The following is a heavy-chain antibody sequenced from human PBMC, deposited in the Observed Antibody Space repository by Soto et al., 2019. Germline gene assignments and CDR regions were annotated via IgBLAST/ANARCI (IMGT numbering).Heavy chain of an antibody. CDR3: AKRFYYDRRAYFEY. V-gene: IGHV3-23*01. CDR2: ITGSGGTT. D-gene: IGHD3-16*01. J-gene: IGHJ4*02. Sequence: GGSLRLSCLASGFTFNSFAMVWVRQAPGKRLEWVSTITGSGGTTYYADSVKGRFAISRDNSKNTLCLQMNSLRAEDTAVYYCAKRFYYDRRAYFEYWGPGTLVTVSS. CDR1: GFTFNSFA.